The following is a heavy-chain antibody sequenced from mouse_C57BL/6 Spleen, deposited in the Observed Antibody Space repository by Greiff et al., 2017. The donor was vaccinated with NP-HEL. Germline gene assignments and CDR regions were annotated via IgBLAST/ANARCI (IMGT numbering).Heavy chain of an antibody. J-gene: IGHJ2*01. CDR1: GYAFSSSW. V-gene: IGHV1-82*01. D-gene: IGHD2-1*01. CDR3: ARRGDGNY. CDR2: IYPGDGDT. Sequence: QVQLQQSGPELVKPGASVKISCKASGYAFSSSWMNWVKQRPGKGLEWIGRIYPGDGDTNYNGKFKGKATLTADKSSSTAYMQLSSLTSEDSAVYFCARRGDGNYWGKGTTLTVSS.